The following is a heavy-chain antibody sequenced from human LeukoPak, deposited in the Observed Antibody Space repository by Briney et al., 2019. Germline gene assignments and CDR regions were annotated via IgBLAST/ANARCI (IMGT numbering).Heavy chain of an antibody. Sequence: GGSLRLSCAASGFTFSSYEMNWVRQAPGKGLEGVSYISSSGSTIYYADSVKGRFPIYRDNAKNSLYLQMNSLRAEDTAVYYCARDMYDYVWGSYIDYWGQGTLVTVSS. J-gene: IGHJ4*02. CDR2: ISSSGSTI. CDR3: ARDMYDYVWGSYIDY. CDR1: GFTFSSYE. D-gene: IGHD3-16*01. V-gene: IGHV3-48*03.